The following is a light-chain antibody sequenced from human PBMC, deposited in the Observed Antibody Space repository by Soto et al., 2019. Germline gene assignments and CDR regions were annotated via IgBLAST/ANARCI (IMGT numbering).Light chain of an antibody. CDR2: HVT. CDR1: SSDIGHYDY. J-gene: IGLJ1*01. Sequence: QSVLTQPASVSGSPGQSITISCTGTSSDIGHYDYVSWYQQHPGKAPKLMIYHVTYRPSGVSNRYSGSKSGNSAPLTISGVQADRQGDYFCCFPTTSHTYVFGSGTKLTVL. CDR3: CFPTTSHTYV. V-gene: IGLV2-14*03.